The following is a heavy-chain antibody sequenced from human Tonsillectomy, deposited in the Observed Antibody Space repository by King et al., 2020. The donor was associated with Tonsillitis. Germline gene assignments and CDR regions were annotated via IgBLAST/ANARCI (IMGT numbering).Heavy chain of an antibody. CDR3: ARDQNYYDSSGYYRGGFDY. CDR2: IYYSGST. Sequence: VQLQESGPGLVKPSETLSLTCTVSGGSISSYYWSWIRQPPGKRLEWIGYIYYSGSTNYNPSLKSRVTISVDTSKNQFSLKLSSVTAADTSVYYCARDQNYYDSSGYYRGGFDYWGQGTLVTVSS. V-gene: IGHV4-59*01. J-gene: IGHJ4*02. D-gene: IGHD3-22*01. CDR1: GGSISSYY.